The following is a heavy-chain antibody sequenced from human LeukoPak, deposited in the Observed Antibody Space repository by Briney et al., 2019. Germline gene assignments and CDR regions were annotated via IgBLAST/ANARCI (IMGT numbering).Heavy chain of an antibody. CDR2: IYYTGDT. V-gene: IGHV4-39*01. D-gene: IGHD5-24*01. Sequence: PSETLSLTCTVSGASISRSTYHWGWIRQPPGKGLEWIGSIYYTGDTYHNPSLKSRVTISVDTSKKQLSLKLSSVTAGDTAVYYCARHAGMTMASLYYDYWGQGTLVTVSS. CDR3: ARHAGMTMASLYYDY. CDR1: GASISRSTYH. J-gene: IGHJ4*02.